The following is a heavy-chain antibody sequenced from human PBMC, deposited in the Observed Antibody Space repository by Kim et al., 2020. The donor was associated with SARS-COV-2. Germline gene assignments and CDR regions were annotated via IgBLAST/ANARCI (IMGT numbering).Heavy chain of an antibody. Sequence: SETLSLTCAVSGDSISTSRWWSWVRQPPGKGLEWIGEIHHSGITHYNPSLKSRVTISVDKSNNHFSLRLNSVTAADTAVYHCASQGGYFIDYWGQGPLVT. J-gene: IGHJ4*02. CDR3: ASQGGYFIDY. CDR1: GDSISTSRW. CDR2: IHHSGIT. V-gene: IGHV4-4*02. D-gene: IGHD5-12*01.